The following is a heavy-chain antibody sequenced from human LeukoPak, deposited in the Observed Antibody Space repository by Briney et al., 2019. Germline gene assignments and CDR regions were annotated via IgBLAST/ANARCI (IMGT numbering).Heavy chain of an antibody. D-gene: IGHD3-22*01. CDR1: GFTFSSYG. CDR2: IRYDGSNK. V-gene: IGHV3-30*02. J-gene: IGHJ4*02. Sequence: GGSLRLSCAASGFTFSSYGMHWVRQAPGKGLEWVAFIRYDGSNKYYADSVKGRFTISRDNSKNTLYLQMGSLRAEDMAVYYCARSGINFGSSGQKLDYWGQGTLVTVSS. CDR3: ARSGINFGSSGQKLDY.